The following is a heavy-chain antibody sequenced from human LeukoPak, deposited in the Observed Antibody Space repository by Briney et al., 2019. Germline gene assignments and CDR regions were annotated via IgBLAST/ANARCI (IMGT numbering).Heavy chain of an antibody. J-gene: IGHJ5*02. D-gene: IGHD2-15*01. CDR1: GFTFSNAW. CDR2: IKSKTDGGTT. V-gene: IGHV3-15*01. Sequence: PGGSLRLSCAASGFTFSNAWMSWVRQAPGKGLEWVGRIKSKTDGGTTDYAAPVKGRFTISRDDSKNTLYLQMNSLKTEDTAVYYCTRAIRYCSGGSRSRWFDPWGQGTLVTVSS. CDR3: TRAIRYCSGGSRSRWFDP.